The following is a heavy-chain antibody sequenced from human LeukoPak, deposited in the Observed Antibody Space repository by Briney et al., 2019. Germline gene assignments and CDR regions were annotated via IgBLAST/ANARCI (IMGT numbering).Heavy chain of an antibody. CDR2: INPNSGGT. V-gene: IGHV1-2*02. J-gene: IGHJ6*02. Sequence: ASVKVSCKASGYTFAGYYMHWLRQAPGQGLEWMGWINPNSGGTNYAQKFQGRVTMTRDTSISTAYMELSRLRSDDTAVYYCARVPLYYYGMDVWGQGTTVTVSS. CDR3: ARVPLYYYGMDV. CDR1: GYTFAGYY.